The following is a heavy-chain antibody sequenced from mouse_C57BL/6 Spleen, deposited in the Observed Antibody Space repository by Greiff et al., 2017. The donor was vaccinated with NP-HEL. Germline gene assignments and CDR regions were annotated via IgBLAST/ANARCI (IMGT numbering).Heavy chain of an antibody. V-gene: IGHV1-81*01. CDR1: GYTFTSYG. CDR3: ARSRVYDYEGYFDY. Sequence: QVQLQQSGAELARPGASVKLSCKASGYTFTSYGISWVKQRTGQGLEWIGEIYPRSGNTYYNEKFKGKATLTADKSSSTAYMELRSLTSEDSAVYFCARSRVYDYEGYFDYWGQGTTLTVSS. J-gene: IGHJ2*01. CDR2: IYPRSGNT. D-gene: IGHD2-4*01.